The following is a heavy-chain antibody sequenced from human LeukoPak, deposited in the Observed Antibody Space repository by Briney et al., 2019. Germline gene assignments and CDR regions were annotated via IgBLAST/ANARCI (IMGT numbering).Heavy chain of an antibody. CDR2: IYYTGNT. CDR1: RDSISNYY. CDR3: ARGTQVRRSGIDY. V-gene: IGHV4-59*01. Sequence: PSETLSLTCNVSRDSISNYYWSWIRQSPGKGLEWIGYIYYTGNTNYNPSLKSRVTMSVDTSKNKFSLTLASVTAADTAVYYCARGTQVRRSGIDYWAREYWSPSPQ. D-gene: IGHD1-26*01. J-gene: IGHJ4*02.